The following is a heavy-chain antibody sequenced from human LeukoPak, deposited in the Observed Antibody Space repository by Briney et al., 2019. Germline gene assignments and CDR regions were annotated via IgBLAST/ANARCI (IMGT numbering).Heavy chain of an antibody. Sequence: GGSLRLSCAASGFTFSDYYMNWIRLAPGKGLEWVAYISSSGGTIYYADPVKGRFTISRDNAKNSLYLQMNSLRAEDTAVYYCARYYCTNGVCYSDGYYYMDVWGKGTTVTVSS. V-gene: IGHV3-11*01. D-gene: IGHD2-8*01. CDR1: GFTFSDYY. CDR2: ISSSGGTI. CDR3: ARYYCTNGVCYSDGYYYMDV. J-gene: IGHJ6*03.